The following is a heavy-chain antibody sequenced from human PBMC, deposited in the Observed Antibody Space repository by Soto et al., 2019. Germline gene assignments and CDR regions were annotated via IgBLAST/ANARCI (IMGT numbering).Heavy chain of an antibody. Sequence: PSETLSLTCTVSRGTISSGGYYSSWIPQHPRKRLEWIGYIYYSGSTYYNPSLKSRFTISVDTSKNQLSLKLSSVTAAATAVYYCARHGKRGAISGCWGKGALVTVS. V-gene: IGHV4-31*03. CDR3: ARHGKRGAISGC. CDR2: IYYSGST. D-gene: IGHD2-15*01. CDR1: RGTISSGGYY. J-gene: IGHJ4*02.